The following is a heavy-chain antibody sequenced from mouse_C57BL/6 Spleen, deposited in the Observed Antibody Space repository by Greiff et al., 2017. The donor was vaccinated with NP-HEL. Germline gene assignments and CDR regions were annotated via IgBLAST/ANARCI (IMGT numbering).Heavy chain of an antibody. J-gene: IGHJ3*01. D-gene: IGHD1-1*01. CDR1: GYTFTDYN. CDR3: ASPHYGSSPAWFAY. CDR2: INPNNGGT. V-gene: IGHV1-22*01. Sequence: VQLQQSGPELVKPGASVKMSCKASGYTFTDYNMHWVKQSHGKSLEWIGYINPNNGGTSYNQKFKGKATLTVNKSSSTAYMEIRSLTSEDSAVYYCASPHYGSSPAWFAYWGQGALVTVSA.